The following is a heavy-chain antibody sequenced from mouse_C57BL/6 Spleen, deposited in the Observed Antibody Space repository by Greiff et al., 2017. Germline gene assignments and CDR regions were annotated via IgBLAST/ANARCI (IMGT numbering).Heavy chain of an antibody. V-gene: IGHV1-61*01. J-gene: IGHJ4*01. CDR3: ARKVATDYAMDY. CDR2: IYPSDSET. CDR1: GYTFTSYW. Sequence: QVQLQQPGAELVRPGSSVKLSCKASGYTFTSYWMDWVKQRPGQGLEWIGNIYPSDSETHYNQKFKDKATLTVDKSSSTAYMQLSSLTSEDSAVYDCARKVATDYAMDYWGQGTSVTVSS. D-gene: IGHD1-1*01.